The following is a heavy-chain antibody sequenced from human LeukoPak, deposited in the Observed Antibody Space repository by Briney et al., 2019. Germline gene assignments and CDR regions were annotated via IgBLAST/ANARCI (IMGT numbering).Heavy chain of an antibody. V-gene: IGHV4-59*01. CDR1: GGSISSYY. Sequence: SETLSLPCSVSGGSISSYYWSWIPKPPGKGLEWIGYIYYSGSTNYNPSLKRRVTISVDTSKNQFSLKLSSVTAADTAVYYCASFRYRGFDYWGQGTLVTVSS. J-gene: IGHJ4*02. CDR3: ASFRYRGFDY. D-gene: IGHD3-10*01. CDR2: IYYSGST.